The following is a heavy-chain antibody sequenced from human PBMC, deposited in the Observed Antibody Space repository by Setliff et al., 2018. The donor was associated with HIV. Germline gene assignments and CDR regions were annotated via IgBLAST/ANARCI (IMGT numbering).Heavy chain of an antibody. V-gene: IGHV4-34*01. CDR3: ARVIWYSGSWFAFDI. Sequence: PSETLSLTCAVYGGSLSGHYWSWIRQPPGKGLEWIGEINDSGRTNYNPSLKSRVTISLDTSKQQFSLKLTSLTAADTAVYFCARVIWYSGSWFAFDIWGQGAMVTVSS. CDR2: INDSGRT. J-gene: IGHJ3*02. CDR1: GGSLSGHY. D-gene: IGHD6-13*01.